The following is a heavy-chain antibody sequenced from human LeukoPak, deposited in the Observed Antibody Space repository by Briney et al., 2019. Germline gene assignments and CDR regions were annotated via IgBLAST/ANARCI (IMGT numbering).Heavy chain of an antibody. J-gene: IGHJ3*02. CDR3: ARVRPNDAFDI. Sequence: ASVKVSCKASGGTFSSYAISWVRQAPGQGLEWMGRIIPILGIANYAQKLQGRVTMTTDTSTSTAYMELRSLRSDDTAVYYCARVRPNDAFDIWGQGTMVTVSS. CDR1: GGTFSSYA. CDR2: IIPILGIA. V-gene: IGHV1-69*04. D-gene: IGHD4-17*01.